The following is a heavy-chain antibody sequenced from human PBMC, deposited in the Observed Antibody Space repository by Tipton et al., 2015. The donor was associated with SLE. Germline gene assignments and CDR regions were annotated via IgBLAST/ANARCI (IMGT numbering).Heavy chain of an antibody. D-gene: IGHD3-16*01. CDR3: ARFDDHEGGRYFDL. J-gene: IGHJ2*01. CDR1: GYDFPGYY. Sequence: QLVQSGAEVKKAGETLKISCKGSGYDFPGYYIAWVRQTPGKGLEWVGMVYPRDSEVRYSPSFQGHVTVSADNSISTAFLQWDSLKVSDTGVYYCARFDDHEGGRYFDLWGRGTLVTVSS. V-gene: IGHV5-51*03. CDR2: VYPRDSEV.